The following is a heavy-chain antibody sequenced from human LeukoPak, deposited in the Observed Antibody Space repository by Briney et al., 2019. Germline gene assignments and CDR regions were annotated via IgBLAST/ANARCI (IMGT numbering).Heavy chain of an antibody. J-gene: IGHJ3*02. CDR2: IIPIFGTA. V-gene: IGHV1-69*01. Sequence: GASVKVSCKASGGTFSSYAISWVRQAPGQGLEWMGGIIPIFGTANYAQKFQGRVTITADESTSTAYMELSSLRSEDTAVYYCAIRIFGVVIITIDAFDIWGQGTMVTVSS. CDR1: GGTFSSYA. D-gene: IGHD3-3*01. CDR3: AIRIFGVVIITIDAFDI.